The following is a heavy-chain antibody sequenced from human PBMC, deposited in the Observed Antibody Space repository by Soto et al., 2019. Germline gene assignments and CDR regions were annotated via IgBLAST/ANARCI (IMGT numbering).Heavy chain of an antibody. CDR3: ARDNGYSGYDSNFDY. Sequence: QVQLVESGGGVVQPGRSLRLSCAASGFTFSGYGMHWVRQAPGKGLEWVAVIWYDGSNKYYADSVKGRFTISRDNSKNTLYLQMNSLRAEDTAVYYCARDNGYSGYDSNFDYWGQGTLVTVSS. CDR1: GFTFSGYG. CDR2: IWYDGSNK. D-gene: IGHD5-12*01. V-gene: IGHV3-33*01. J-gene: IGHJ4*02.